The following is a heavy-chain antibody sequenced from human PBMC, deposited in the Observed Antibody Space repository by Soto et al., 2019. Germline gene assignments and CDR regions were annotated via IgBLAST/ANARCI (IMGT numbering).Heavy chain of an antibody. CDR1: GYTFTVYY. CDR2: INPKSGGT. Sequence: QVQLVQSGAEVKKPGASVNVSCKASGYTFTVYYMHLVRQAPGQWIEWMGWINPKSGGTRYPQKFQGRVTMTWDTSISTAYMALTRLRSDDTAVYYCARDLAKGGGSAGFDYWGQGTLVTVSS. J-gene: IGHJ4*02. V-gene: IGHV1-2*02. D-gene: IGHD1-26*01. CDR3: ARDLAKGGGSAGFDY.